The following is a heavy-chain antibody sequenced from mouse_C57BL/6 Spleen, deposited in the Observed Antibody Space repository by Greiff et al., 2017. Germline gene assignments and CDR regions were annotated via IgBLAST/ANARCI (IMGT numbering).Heavy chain of an antibody. V-gene: IGHV14-2*01. CDR1: GFNINDYY. CDR2: IDPEDGEN. J-gene: IGHJ3*01. CDR3: AREGDGGFAY. Sequence: EVQLQQSGAGLVKPGESVTLSCTASGFNINDYYMRRVKQRTEQGLEGIGRIDPEDGENKYDPKFQGKATITADTSSNTAYLQLSSLTSEDTAVYDGAREGDGGFAYWGQVTLVT. D-gene: IGHD3-3*01.